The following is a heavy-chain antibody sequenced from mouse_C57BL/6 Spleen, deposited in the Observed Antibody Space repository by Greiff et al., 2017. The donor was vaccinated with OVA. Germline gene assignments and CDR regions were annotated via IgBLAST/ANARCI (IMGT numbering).Heavy chain of an antibody. D-gene: IGHD2-13*01. CDR1: GYTFTDYY. V-gene: IGHV1-19*01. J-gene: IGHJ3*01. CDR2: INPYNGGT. CDR3: ARGDSAWFAY. Sequence: VQLKESGPVLVKPGASVKMSCKASGYTFTDYYMNWVKQSHGKSLEWIGVINPYNGGTSYNQKFKGKATLTVDKSSSTAYMELNSLTSEDSAVYYCARGDSAWFAYWGQGTLVTVSA.